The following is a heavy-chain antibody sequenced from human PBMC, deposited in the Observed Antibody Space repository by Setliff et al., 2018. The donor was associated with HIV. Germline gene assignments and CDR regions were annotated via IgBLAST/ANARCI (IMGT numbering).Heavy chain of an antibody. CDR1: GFSLSSLE. CDR2: ISSSGSTI. D-gene: IGHD3-16*01. Sequence: GGSLRLSCEASGFSLSSLEMNWVRQAPGKGLEGVSYISSSGSTIYYADSVKGRFTISRDNAKNSLYLQMNSLRVEDTALYYCAGAHFFWDRNLPQRYYYYMDVWGKGTTFTVSS. CDR3: AGAHFFWDRNLPQRYYYYMDV. J-gene: IGHJ6*03. V-gene: IGHV3-48*03.